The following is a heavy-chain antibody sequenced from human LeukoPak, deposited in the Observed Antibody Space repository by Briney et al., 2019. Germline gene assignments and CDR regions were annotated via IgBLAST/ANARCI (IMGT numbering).Heavy chain of an antibody. CDR2: VYHSGST. D-gene: IGHD6-13*01. CDR3: ARLISSSWYGGAFDI. V-gene: IGHV4-38-2*02. CDR1: GYSISSGYY. Sequence: SGTLSLTCTVSGYSISSGYYWGWIRQPPGKGLEWIGSVYHSGSTYYNPSLKSRVTMSVDTSKNQFSLKLSSVTAADTAVYYCARLISSSWYGGAFDIWGQGTMVTVSS. J-gene: IGHJ3*02.